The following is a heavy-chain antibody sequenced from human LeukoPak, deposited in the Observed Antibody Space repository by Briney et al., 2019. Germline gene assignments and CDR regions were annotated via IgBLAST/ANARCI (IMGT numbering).Heavy chain of an antibody. CDR1: GFTFSSYG. Sequence: GGSLRLSCAASGFTFSSYGMHWVRQAPGKGLEWVAFIRYDGSNKYYADSVKGRFTISRDNSKNTLYLQMNSLRAEDTAVYYCAKDRLGSYYYGMDVWGQGTTVTVSS. J-gene: IGHJ6*02. D-gene: IGHD7-27*01. CDR2: IRYDGSNK. V-gene: IGHV3-30*02. CDR3: AKDRLGSYYYGMDV.